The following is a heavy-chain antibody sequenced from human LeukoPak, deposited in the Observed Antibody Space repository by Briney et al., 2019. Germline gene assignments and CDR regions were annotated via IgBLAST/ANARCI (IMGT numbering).Heavy chain of an antibody. CDR3: ARDFGLVYYYYYYMDV. Sequence: SVKVSCKASGGTFSSYAISWVRQAPGQGLEWMGGIIPIFGTANYAQKFQGRVTITADEPTSTAYMELSRLRSDDTAVYYCARDFGLVYYYYYYMDVWGKGTTVTVSS. CDR2: IIPIFGTA. V-gene: IGHV1-69*01. D-gene: IGHD3-10*01. CDR1: GGTFSSYA. J-gene: IGHJ6*03.